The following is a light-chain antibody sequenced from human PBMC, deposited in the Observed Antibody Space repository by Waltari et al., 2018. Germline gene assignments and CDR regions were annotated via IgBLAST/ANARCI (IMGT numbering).Light chain of an antibody. V-gene: IGLV2-14*01. Sequence: QSALTHPASVSGSPGQSITIPCPGTSSDVGGYNYVSWYQQHPGKAPKLMIYDVSKRPSGVSNRFSGSKSGNTASLTISGLQAEDEADYYCSSYSRSAFLFGGGTKLTVL. J-gene: IGLJ2*01. CDR3: SSYSRSAFL. CDR1: SSDVGGYNY. CDR2: DVS.